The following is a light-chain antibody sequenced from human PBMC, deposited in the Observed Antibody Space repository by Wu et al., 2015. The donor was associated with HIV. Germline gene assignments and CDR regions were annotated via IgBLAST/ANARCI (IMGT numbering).Light chain of an antibody. V-gene: IGKV1-5*03. CDR2: KTS. J-gene: IGKJ2*01. Sequence: DIQMTQSPSGLSASVGDRVTITCRASQSVGLWLAWFQQKSGKAPRLLIYKTSNLESGVPSRFSGGGSATEFTLTINSLQSDDFATYYCQQYYSYPYTFGQGTTLEMK. CDR1: QSVGLW. CDR3: QQYYSYPYT.